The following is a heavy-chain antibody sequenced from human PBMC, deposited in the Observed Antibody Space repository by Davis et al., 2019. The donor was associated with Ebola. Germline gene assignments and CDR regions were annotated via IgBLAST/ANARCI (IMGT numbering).Heavy chain of an antibody. CDR3: ARVKFSGEALLYQEDYFDY. CDR2: IKQDGSEK. CDR1: GFTFSSYW. V-gene: IGHV3-7*01. Sequence: GGSLRLSCAASGFTFSSYWMSWVRQAPGKGLEWVANIKQDGSEKYYVDSVKGRFTISRDNAKNSLYLQMNSLRAEDTAVYYCARVKFSGEALLYQEDYFDYWGQGTLVTVSS. J-gene: IGHJ4*02. D-gene: IGHD2-2*02.